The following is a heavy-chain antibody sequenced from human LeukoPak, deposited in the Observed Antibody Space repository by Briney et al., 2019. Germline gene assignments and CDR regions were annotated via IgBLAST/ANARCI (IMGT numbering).Heavy chain of an antibody. D-gene: IGHD3-22*01. CDR3: ARGSTYYDSSGQVPFDY. CDR1: GFTFSNYA. V-gene: IGHV3-23*01. J-gene: IGHJ4*02. Sequence: GGSLRLSCAASGFTFSNYAMSWVRQGPGKGLEWVSGVSGSGGSTYYADSVKGRFTISRDNAKNSLYLQMNSLRAEDTAVYYCARGSTYYDSSGQVPFDYWGQGTLVTVSS. CDR2: VSGSGGST.